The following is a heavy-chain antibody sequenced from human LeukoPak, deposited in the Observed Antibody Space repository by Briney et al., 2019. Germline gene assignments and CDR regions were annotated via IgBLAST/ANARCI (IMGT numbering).Heavy chain of an antibody. CDR3: AKDAMNHYGSGSYYKGGFYFDN. D-gene: IGHD3-10*01. V-gene: IGHV3-30*18. CDR1: GFTFSNFG. CDR2: ISDDGRHA. Sequence: PGGSLRLSCAASGFTFSNFGMHWVRQAPGKGLEWVAVISDDGRHAYYAESVMGRCAISRDNSKNTLYLQVDSPRAEDTAVYYCAKDAMNHYGSGSYYKGGFYFDNWGQGALVTVSS. J-gene: IGHJ4*02.